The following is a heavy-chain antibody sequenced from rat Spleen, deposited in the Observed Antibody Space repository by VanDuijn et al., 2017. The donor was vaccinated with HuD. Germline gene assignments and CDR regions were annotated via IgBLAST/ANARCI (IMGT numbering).Heavy chain of an antibody. D-gene: IGHD1-4*01. CDR1: GFTFNNYW. V-gene: IGHV5-31*01. Sequence: EVQLVESGGGLVQPGRSLKLSCVASGFTFNNYWMTWIRQAPGKGLEWVASITNTGTSIYYPDSVKGRFTISRDNAKSILYLQMDSLRSEDTATYYCARHPLPGYYFDYWGQGVMVTVSS. J-gene: IGHJ2*01. CDR3: ARHPLPGYYFDY. CDR2: ITNTGTSI.